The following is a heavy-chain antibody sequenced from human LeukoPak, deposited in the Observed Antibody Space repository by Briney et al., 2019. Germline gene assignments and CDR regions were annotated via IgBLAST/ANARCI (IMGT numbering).Heavy chain of an antibody. CDR1: GFTFSDYY. D-gene: IGHD3-10*01. V-gene: IGHV3-11*05. Sequence: GGSLRLSCVASGFTFSDYYMSWIRQAPGKGLEWVSYISSSSSYTNYADSVKGRFIISRDNAKNSLFVQMNSLRAEDTAVYYCARVRGGNFDYWGQGTLVTVSS. CDR2: ISSSSSYT. J-gene: IGHJ4*02. CDR3: ARVRGGNFDY.